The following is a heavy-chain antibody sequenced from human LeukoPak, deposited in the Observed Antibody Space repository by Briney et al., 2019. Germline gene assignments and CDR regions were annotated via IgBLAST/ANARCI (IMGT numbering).Heavy chain of an antibody. CDR3: ARGSIVATIGSYYFDY. J-gene: IGHJ4*02. CDR1: GGSISSHY. CDR2: IYYSGST. Sequence: SETLSLTCTVSGGSISSHYWSWIRQPPGKGLEWIGYIYYSGSTNYNPSLKSRVTISGDTSKNQFSLKLSSVTAADTAVYYCARGSIVATIGSYYFDYWGQGTLVTVSS. V-gene: IGHV4-59*11. D-gene: IGHD5-12*01.